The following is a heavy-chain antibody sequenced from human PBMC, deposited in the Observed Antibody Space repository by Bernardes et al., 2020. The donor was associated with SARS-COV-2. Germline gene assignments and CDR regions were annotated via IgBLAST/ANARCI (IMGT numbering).Heavy chain of an antibody. Sequence: GGSLRLSCAASGLTVTTTYMSWVRQAPGKGLEWVSIIYASGKTFHASSVKGRFAVSRDNAKNLLYLQMDSLRPDDTAVYYCATFTLAHEYWGQGTLVTVSS. V-gene: IGHV3-53*01. CDR2: IYASGKT. CDR3: ATFTLAHEY. J-gene: IGHJ4*02. CDR1: GLTVTTTY.